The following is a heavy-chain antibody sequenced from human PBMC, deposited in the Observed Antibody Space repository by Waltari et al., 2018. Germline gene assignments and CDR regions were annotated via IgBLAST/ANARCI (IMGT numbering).Heavy chain of an antibody. V-gene: IGHV4-4*02. CDR2: IPRSGRT. CDR1: W. CDR3: ARDRGRGIYLDS. Sequence: WWIWVRQSPEKGLEWIGQIPRSGRTNYNPSLESRVTISIDTSNNQFSLKVTSTTAADTAVYYCARDRGRGIYLDSWGQGTLVTVSP. D-gene: IGHD2-15*01. J-gene: IGHJ4*02.